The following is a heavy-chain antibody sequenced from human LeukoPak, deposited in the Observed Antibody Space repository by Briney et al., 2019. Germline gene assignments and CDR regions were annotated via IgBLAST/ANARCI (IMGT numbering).Heavy chain of an antibody. CDR3: VSFYETY. D-gene: IGHD2/OR15-2a*01. CDR2: INSDGSWT. CDR1: GNYW. Sequence: GGSLRLSCAASGNYWMHWVRQVPGKGLVWVSHINSDGSWTSYADSVKGRFTISKDNAKNTVYLQMNSPRAEDTAVYYCVSFYETYWGRGTLVTVSS. J-gene: IGHJ4*02. V-gene: IGHV3-74*01.